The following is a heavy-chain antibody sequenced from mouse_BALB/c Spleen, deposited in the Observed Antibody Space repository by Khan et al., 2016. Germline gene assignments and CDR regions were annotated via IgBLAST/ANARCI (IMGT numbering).Heavy chain of an antibody. V-gene: IGHV3-8*02. CDR2: ISYSGST. J-gene: IGHJ2*01. D-gene: IGHD2-3*01. CDR1: CDSITNGY. Sequence: VQLQESGPSLVKPSQTLSLTCSFTCDSITNGYFNWIRKFPFNKLYYMGYISYSGSTYYNPSLKSRISITRDTSTNQYYLQLNPVTTEDTATYYYAGYDGYFFDYWGQGTTLTVSS. CDR3: AGYDGYFFDY.